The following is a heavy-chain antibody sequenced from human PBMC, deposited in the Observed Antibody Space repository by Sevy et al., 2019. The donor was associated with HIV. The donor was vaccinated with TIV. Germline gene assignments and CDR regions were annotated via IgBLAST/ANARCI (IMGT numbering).Heavy chain of an antibody. Sequence: SETLSLTCTVSAGSISSYYWTWIRQPPGKGLEWIGFIYYSGSTNYNPSLKSRVTISVDTSKNQFSLNLSSVTAADTAVYYCASRGYDGSGSNWFDSWGQGTLVTVSS. D-gene: IGHD3-22*01. V-gene: IGHV4-59*01. J-gene: IGHJ5*01. CDR2: IYYSGST. CDR3: ASRGYDGSGSNWFDS. CDR1: AGSISSYY.